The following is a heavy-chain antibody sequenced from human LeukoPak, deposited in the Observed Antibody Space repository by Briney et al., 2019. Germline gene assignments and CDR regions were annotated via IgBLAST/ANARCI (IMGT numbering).Heavy chain of an antibody. CDR3: AKSHYYDSSGYIDY. D-gene: IGHD3-22*01. V-gene: IGHV3-30*18. J-gene: IGHJ4*02. CDR1: AFTFSSYG. CDR2: ISYDGSDK. Sequence: GGSLRLSCAASAFTFSSYGMHWVRQAPGKGLEWVALISYDGSDKDYAKSVKGRFTISRDNSKNTLYLQMNSLRAEDTAVYYCAKSHYYDSSGYIDYWGQGTLVTVSS.